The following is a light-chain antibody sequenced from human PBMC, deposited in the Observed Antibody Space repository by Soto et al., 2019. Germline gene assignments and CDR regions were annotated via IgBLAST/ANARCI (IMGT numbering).Light chain of an antibody. Sequence: QPVLTRPGSVTGAAGRCVTISCTGTSTDVGGYNYVSWYQQHPGKVPKLMLYDVSKRPSGVPDRFSGSKSGNTASLTISGLQAEGEAAYYCCSYAGRDTLYAVGSGTKVPVL. CDR1: STDVGGYNY. J-gene: IGLJ6*01. V-gene: IGLV2-11*01. CDR3: CSYAGRDTLYA. CDR2: DVS.